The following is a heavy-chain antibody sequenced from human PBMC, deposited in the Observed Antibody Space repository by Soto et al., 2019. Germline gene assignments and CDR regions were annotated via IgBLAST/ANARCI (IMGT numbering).Heavy chain of an antibody. D-gene: IGHD4-17*01. CDR2: IYYSGST. Sequence: SETLSLTCTVSGGSISSGDYYWSWIRQPPGKGLEWIGYIYYSGSTYYNPSLKSRVTISVDTSKNQFSLKLSSVTAADTAVYYCAREIHDYGDYAGWFDPWGQGTLVTVS. J-gene: IGHJ5*02. CDR1: GGSISSGDYY. CDR3: AREIHDYGDYAGWFDP. V-gene: IGHV4-30-4*01.